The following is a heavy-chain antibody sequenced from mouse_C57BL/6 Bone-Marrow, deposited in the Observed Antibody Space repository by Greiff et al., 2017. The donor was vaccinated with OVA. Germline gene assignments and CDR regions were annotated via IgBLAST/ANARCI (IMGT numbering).Heavy chain of an antibody. Sequence: QVQLQQPGAELVMPGASVKLSCKASGYTFTSYWMHWVKQRPGQGLEWIGEIDPSDSYTNYNQKFKGKSTLTVDKSSSTAYMQLSSLTSEDSAVYYCARMRDDSLDYWGQGTTLTVSS. CDR1: GYTFTSYW. J-gene: IGHJ2*01. CDR3: ARMRDDSLDY. V-gene: IGHV1-69*01. CDR2: IDPSDSYT. D-gene: IGHD6-1*01.